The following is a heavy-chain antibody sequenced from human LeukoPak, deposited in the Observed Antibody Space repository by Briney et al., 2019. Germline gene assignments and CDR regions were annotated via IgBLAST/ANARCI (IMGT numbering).Heavy chain of an antibody. D-gene: IGHD6-13*01. Sequence: PGRSLRLSCAASGFTFSSYTMNWLRQAPGKGLECVSYINSRGSTISYADSVKGRFTISRDNAKNSLYLQMNSLRAEDTAVYYCARYWSSWSADFWGQGTLVTVSS. V-gene: IGHV3-48*01. CDR1: GFTFSSYT. CDR2: INSRGSTI. CDR3: ARYWSSWSADF. J-gene: IGHJ4*02.